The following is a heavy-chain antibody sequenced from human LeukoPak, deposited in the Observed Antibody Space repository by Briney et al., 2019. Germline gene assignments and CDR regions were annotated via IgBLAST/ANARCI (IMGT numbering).Heavy chain of an antibody. CDR3: AKSQLVGATYALDI. J-gene: IGHJ3*02. CDR1: GFTFSSYA. CDR2: ISGSGDST. Sequence: PGGSLRLSCAASGFTFSSYAMSWVRQAPGKGLQWVSSISGSGDSTYYADSVKGRFTISRDNSRDTLNLQMNSLRAEDTAVYYCAKSQLVGATYALDIWGQGTMVTVSS. V-gene: IGHV3-23*01. D-gene: IGHD1-26*01.